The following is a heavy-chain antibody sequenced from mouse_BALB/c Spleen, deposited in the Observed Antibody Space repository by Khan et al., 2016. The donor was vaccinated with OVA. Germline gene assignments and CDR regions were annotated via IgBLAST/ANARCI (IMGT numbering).Heavy chain of an antibody. CDR3: TRQGYVAWFTY. J-gene: IGHJ3*01. CDR2: IDPFSGST. CDR1: GYSFTTYY. Sequence: VQLQQSGPELMKPGASVKISCMASGYSFTTYYIHWVMQSHGKSLEWIGYIDPFSGSTTYNQKFKGKATLTVDQSSSTAYIHLSNLTSEDSAVYYCTRQGYVAWFTYWGQGTLVTVSA. D-gene: IGHD2-2*01. V-gene: IGHV1S135*01.